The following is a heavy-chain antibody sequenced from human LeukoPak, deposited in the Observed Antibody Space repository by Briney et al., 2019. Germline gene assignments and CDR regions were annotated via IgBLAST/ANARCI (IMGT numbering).Heavy chain of an antibody. J-gene: IGHJ4*02. D-gene: IGHD3-22*01. Sequence: PSETLSLTCTVSGGSISSGSYYWSWIRQPAGKGLEWIGRIYTSGSTNYNPSLKSRVTISVDTSKNQFSLKLSSVTAADTAVYYCASNLVVKGIFDYWGQGTLVTVSS. V-gene: IGHV4-61*02. CDR3: ASNLVVKGIFDY. CDR1: GGSISSGSYY. CDR2: IYTSGST.